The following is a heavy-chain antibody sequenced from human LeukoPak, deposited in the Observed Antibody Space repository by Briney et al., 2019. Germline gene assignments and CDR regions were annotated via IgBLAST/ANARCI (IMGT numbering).Heavy chain of an antibody. CDR2: INSSSSYI. CDR3: ARELFSSGSCPDG. J-gene: IGHJ4*02. CDR1: GFTFSSYS. V-gene: IGHV3-21*01. D-gene: IGHD3-10*01. Sequence: PGGSLRLSCAASGFTFSSYSMNWVRQAPGKGLEWVSSINSSSSYIYYADSVKGRFTISRDKAKNSLYLQMNSLRAEDTAVYYCARELFSSGSCPDGWGQGTLVTVSS.